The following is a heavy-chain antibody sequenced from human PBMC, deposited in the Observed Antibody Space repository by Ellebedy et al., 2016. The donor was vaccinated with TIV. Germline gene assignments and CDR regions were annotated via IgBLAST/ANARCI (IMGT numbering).Heavy chain of an antibody. Sequence: GGSLRLXXAASGFTFSSYSMNWVRQAPGKGLEWVSYISSSSSYIYYADSVKGRFTISRDSSKNTLYLQMNSLRAEDTAVYYCARDQYSKIYYYYGMDVWGQGTTVTVSS. J-gene: IGHJ6*02. V-gene: IGHV3-21*05. CDR2: ISSSSSYI. CDR1: GFTFSSYS. CDR3: ARDQYSKIYYYYGMDV. D-gene: IGHD4-11*01.